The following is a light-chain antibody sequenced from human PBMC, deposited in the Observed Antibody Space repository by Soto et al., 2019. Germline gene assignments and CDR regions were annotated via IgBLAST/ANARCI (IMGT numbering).Light chain of an antibody. CDR2: DAS. CDR3: QQRSAWPPIT. CDR1: QSVSSN. Sequence: IVLTQSPSTLPFSPGERTTLSCRASQSVSSNLAWYQQKPGQAPRLLIYDASNRATGIPARFSGSGSGTDFTLTISTLEPEDFAVYYCQQRSAWPPITFGQGTRLEIK. J-gene: IGKJ5*01. V-gene: IGKV3-11*01.